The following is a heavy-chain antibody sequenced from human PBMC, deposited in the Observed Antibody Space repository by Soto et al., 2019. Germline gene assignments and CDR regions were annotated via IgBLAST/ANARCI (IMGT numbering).Heavy chain of an antibody. CDR1: GGSISSSSYY. CDR3: ERLLDGRSSGWTDY. Sequence: QLQLQESGPGLVKPSETLSLTCTVSGGSISSSSYYWGWIRQPPGKGLEWIGSIYYSGSTYYNPSLKSRVTISVDTSKTQFSLKLSSVTAADTAVYYCERLLDGRSSGWTDYWGQGTLVTVSS. V-gene: IGHV4-39*01. D-gene: IGHD6-19*01. J-gene: IGHJ4*02. CDR2: IYYSGST.